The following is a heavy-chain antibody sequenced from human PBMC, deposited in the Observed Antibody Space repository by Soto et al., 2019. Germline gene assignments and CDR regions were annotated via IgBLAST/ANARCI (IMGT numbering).Heavy chain of an antibody. D-gene: IGHD3-10*01. Sequence: QVQLVQSGAEVKKPGSSMRVSCKASSDSFTFYSINWVRQAPGVGLEWMGRINPILSMSNYAQRFQGRVTMTADKSTSTAYMELSSLRSEDTAMYYCASSYGSGYRAFDYWGQGDLVTVSS. CDR2: INPILSMS. V-gene: IGHV1-69*02. CDR3: ASSYGSGYRAFDY. CDR1: SDSFTFYS. J-gene: IGHJ4*02.